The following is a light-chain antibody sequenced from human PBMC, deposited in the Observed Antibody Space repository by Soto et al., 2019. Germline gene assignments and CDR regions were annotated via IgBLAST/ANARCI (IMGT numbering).Light chain of an antibody. V-gene: IGKV3-20*01. CDR1: QSISSY. J-gene: IGKJ1*01. Sequence: TQSPSSLSASVGDRVTITCRASQSISSYLAWYQQKPGQAPRLLIYGAFKRATGIPDRFSGSGSGTDFTLTISRMEPEDFAVYCCQQYGSSPRTFGQGTKVDIK. CDR3: QQYGSSPRT. CDR2: GAF.